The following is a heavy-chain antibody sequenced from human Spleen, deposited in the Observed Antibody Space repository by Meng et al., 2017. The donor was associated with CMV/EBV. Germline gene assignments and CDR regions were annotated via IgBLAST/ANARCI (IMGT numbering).Heavy chain of an antibody. CDR2: IRTKTYGGTT. V-gene: IGHV3-49*04. CDR1: GFTFGDYI. Sequence: GGSLRLSCTASGFTFGDYIMTWVRQAPGKGLEWVGFIRTKTYGGTTEYAASVRGRFTISRDDYKTTAYLQMNKLKTEDTAVYYCTRVVIYKAYGMDVWGQGTTVTVSS. CDR3: TRVVIYKAYGMDV. J-gene: IGHJ6*02. D-gene: IGHD2-21*01.